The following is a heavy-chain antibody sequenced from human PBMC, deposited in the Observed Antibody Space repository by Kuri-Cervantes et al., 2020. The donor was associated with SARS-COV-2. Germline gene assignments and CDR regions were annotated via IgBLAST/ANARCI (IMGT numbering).Heavy chain of an antibody. CDR3: ASYRYCSSTSCYTFDAFDI. D-gene: IGHD2-2*02. CDR1: GYTFTGYY. Sequence: ASVKISCKASGYTFTGYYMHWVRQAPGQGLEWMGWINPNSGGTNYAQKYQGRVTMTRDTSISTAYMELSRLRSDDTAVYYCASYRYCSSTSCYTFDAFDIWGQGTMVTVSS. CDR2: INPNSGGT. J-gene: IGHJ3*02. V-gene: IGHV1-2*02.